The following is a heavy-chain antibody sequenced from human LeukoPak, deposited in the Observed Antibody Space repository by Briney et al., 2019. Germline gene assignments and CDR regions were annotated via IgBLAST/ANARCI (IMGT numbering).Heavy chain of an antibody. V-gene: IGHV3-48*01. CDR2: ISSSSSTI. Sequence: GGSLRLSCAASGFTFSSYSMNWVRQAPGKGLEWVSYISSSSSTIYYADSVKGRFTISRDNAKNSLYLQMNSLRAEDTAVYYCARGPTYYYDSSGYYVFDYWGQGTLVTVSS. J-gene: IGHJ4*02. CDR1: GFTFSSYS. D-gene: IGHD3-22*01. CDR3: ARGPTYYYDSSGYYVFDY.